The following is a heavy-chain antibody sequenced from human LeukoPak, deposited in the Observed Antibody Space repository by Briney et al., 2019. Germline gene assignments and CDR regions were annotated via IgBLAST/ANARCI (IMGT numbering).Heavy chain of an antibody. D-gene: IGHD1-26*01. J-gene: IGHJ5*02. CDR3: ARGDGSYSSGGEDWYNWFDP. CDR1: GNTFTGYC. Sequence: ASVKVSCKASGNTFTGYCVHWVRQAPGQGLEWIGWINPNSGATNYAQRFQGRVTMTRDTSISTAYMELSRLRSDDTAVYYCARGDGSYSSGGEDWYNWFDPWGQGTLVTVSS. CDR2: INPNSGAT. V-gene: IGHV1-2*02.